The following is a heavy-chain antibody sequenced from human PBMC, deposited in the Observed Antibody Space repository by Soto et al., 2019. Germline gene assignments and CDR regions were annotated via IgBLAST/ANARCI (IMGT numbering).Heavy chain of an antibody. CDR3: ARSDYYYHRHWLDP. D-gene: IGHD3-10*01. CDR1: GGSVSSTDYY. J-gene: IGHJ5*02. V-gene: IGHV4-30-4*01. Sequence: SETLSLTCTVSGGSVSSTDYYWNWIRQPPGKGLEWIGYVYYSGSTYYNPSLESRLSIPIDTLKNQFYLKLSSVTAADTAGYLFARSDYYYHRHWLDPWGEGSQVTV. CDR2: VYYSGST.